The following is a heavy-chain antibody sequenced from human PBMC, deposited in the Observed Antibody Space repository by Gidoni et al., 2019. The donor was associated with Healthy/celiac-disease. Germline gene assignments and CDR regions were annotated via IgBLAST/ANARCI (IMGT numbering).Heavy chain of an antibody. D-gene: IGHD4-17*01. Sequence: QVQLQQWGAGLLKPSETLSLTCRVYGGSFSGYYWSWIRQPPGKGLEWIGAINHSGSTNYNPSLKSRVTISVDTSKNQFSLKLSSVTAADTAVYYCARMRGGDYGGVSAYYYYGMDVWGQGTTVTVSS. CDR2: INHSGST. CDR1: GGSFSGYY. V-gene: IGHV4-34*01. CDR3: ARMRGGDYGGVSAYYYYGMDV. J-gene: IGHJ6*02.